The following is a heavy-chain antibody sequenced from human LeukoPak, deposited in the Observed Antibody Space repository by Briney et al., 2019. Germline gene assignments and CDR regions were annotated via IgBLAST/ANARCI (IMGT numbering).Heavy chain of an antibody. CDR1: GYTFTHYD. J-gene: IGHJ6*03. CDR2: ISAHSGTT. D-gene: IGHD2-2*02. Sequence: ASVRVSCKASGYTFTHYDISWVRQAPGQGLKWMGWISAHSGTTNFAQKFQGRLTMTTDTSTNTAYMELRSLRSDETAVYYCATYCSSVSCYSPLYYMDVWGKGTTVTVSS. V-gene: IGHV1-18*01. CDR3: ATYCSSVSCYSPLYYMDV.